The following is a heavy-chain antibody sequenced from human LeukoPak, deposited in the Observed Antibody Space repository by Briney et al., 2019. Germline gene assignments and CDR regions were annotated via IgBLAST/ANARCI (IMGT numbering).Heavy chain of an antibody. Sequence: GGSLRLSCAASGFTFSTYVMHWVRQAPGKGLEWVAVISYDGSYKYADSVKGRFIISRDNSKSTLYLQMNSLRVEDTAVYYCAKVESSGWYSIDYWGQGTLVTVSS. CDR1: GFTFSTYV. CDR2: ISYDGSYK. D-gene: IGHD6-19*01. CDR3: AKVESSGWYSIDY. V-gene: IGHV3-30*18. J-gene: IGHJ4*02.